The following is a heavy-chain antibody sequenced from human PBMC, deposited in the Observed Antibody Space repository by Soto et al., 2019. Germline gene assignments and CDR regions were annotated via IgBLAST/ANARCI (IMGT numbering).Heavy chain of an antibody. CDR2: IYSGGST. CDR3: AREGSGYDYVSYDY. V-gene: IGHV3-53*04. J-gene: IGHJ4*02. Sequence: GGSLRLSCAASGFTVSSNYMSWVRQAPGKGLEWVSVIYSGGSTYYADSMKGRFTISRHNSKNKLFLQMNSLRAEDTAVYYCAREGSGYDYVSYDYWGQGTLVTVSS. CDR1: GFTVSSNY. D-gene: IGHD5-12*01.